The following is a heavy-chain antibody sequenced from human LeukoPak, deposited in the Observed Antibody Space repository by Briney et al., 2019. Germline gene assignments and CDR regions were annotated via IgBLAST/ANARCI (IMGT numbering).Heavy chain of an antibody. CDR3: AKDMYSGYDSYYFDY. CDR2: ISWNSGSI. V-gene: IGHV3-9*01. D-gene: IGHD5-12*01. J-gene: IGHJ4*02. Sequence: PARSLSLSCAASGFTFNGYAMHWVRQAPRKGLDWVSGISWNSGSIGYADSVKGRFTISRDNAKNSLYLQMNSLRAEDTALYYCAKDMYSGYDSYYFDYWGQGTLVTVSS. CDR1: GFTFNGYA.